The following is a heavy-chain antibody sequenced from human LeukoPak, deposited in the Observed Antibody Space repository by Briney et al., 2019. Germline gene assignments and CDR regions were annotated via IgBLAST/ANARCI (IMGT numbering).Heavy chain of an antibody. CDR3: AKDQDPHSYGSGSYAPFDY. CDR2: ISYDGSIK. D-gene: IGHD3-10*01. CDR1: GFTFSAYL. J-gene: IGHJ4*01. Sequence: GGSLRLSCVASGFTFSAYLMHWVRQAPGKGLECVALISYDGSIKNYADSVKGRFTISRDNSKNTLYLQINSLGADDTAVYYCAKDQDPHSYGSGSYAPFDYWGHGTLVTVSS. V-gene: IGHV3-30-3*02.